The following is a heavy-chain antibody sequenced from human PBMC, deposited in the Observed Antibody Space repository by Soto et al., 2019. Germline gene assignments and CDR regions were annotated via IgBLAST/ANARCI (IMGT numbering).Heavy chain of an antibody. CDR3: AKNLWITMVPQSVSPYYYYGMDV. V-gene: IGHV3-53*05. CDR2: IYSGGHT. J-gene: IGHJ6*02. CDR1: GFTVSSNF. D-gene: IGHD3-10*01. Sequence: GGSLRLSCAASGFTVSSNFMTWVRQAPQKGLEWVSIIYSGGHTSYADSVKGRFTISRDNSKNTLYLQMNSLRAEDTAVYYCAKNLWITMVPQSVSPYYYYGMDVWGQGTTVTVSS.